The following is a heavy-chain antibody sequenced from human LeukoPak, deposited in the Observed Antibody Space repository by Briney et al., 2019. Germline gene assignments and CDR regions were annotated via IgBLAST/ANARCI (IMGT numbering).Heavy chain of an antibody. CDR3: AKVGTAMDSAYCGGDCYIDLDY. CDR1: GFTFSSYA. D-gene: IGHD2-21*01. Sequence: GGSLRLSCAASGFTFSSYAMSWVRQAPGKGLEWVSAISGSGGSTYYADSVKGRFTISRDNSKNMLYLQMNSLRAEDTAVYYCAKVGTAMDSAYCGGDCYIDLDYWGQGTLVTVSS. V-gene: IGHV3-23*01. J-gene: IGHJ4*02. CDR2: ISGSGGST.